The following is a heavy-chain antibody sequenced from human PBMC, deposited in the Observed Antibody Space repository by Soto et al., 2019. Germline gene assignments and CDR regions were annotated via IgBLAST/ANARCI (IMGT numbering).Heavy chain of an antibody. V-gene: IGHV4-39*01. D-gene: IGHD6-19*01. J-gene: IGHJ4*02. CDR1: GGSISSDVYY. Sequence: QLQLQESGPGLVKPSETLSLTCTVSGGSISSDVYYWGWIRQPPGKGLEWIGSMYSGGSTYYNPSVKGRVTMSVDTSKNRLSLKLSSVAAADTAVCYCASSAGIEVAGHAYWGQGTLVTVSS. CDR2: MYSGGST. CDR3: ASSAGIEVAGHAY.